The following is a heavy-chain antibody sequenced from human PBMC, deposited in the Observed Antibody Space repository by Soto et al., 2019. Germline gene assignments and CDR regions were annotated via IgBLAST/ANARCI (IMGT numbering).Heavy chain of an antibody. V-gene: IGHV3-33*01. D-gene: IGHD3-3*01. Sequence: QVQLVESGGGVVQPGVSLRLSCAASGFNFKNYGMHWVRQGPGKGLEWVAVIWNDGSNKYYGDSVQGRVTISRDNSKNTVYLQLNSLRVDDTAVYQCARDPGSGEPPFDYWGQGTLVTVSS. CDR2: IWNDGSNK. CDR3: ARDPGSGEPPFDY. J-gene: IGHJ4*02. CDR1: GFNFKNYG.